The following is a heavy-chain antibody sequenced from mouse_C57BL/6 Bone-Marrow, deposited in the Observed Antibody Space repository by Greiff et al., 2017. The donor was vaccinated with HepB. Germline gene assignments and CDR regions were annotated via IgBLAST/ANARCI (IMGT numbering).Heavy chain of an antibody. V-gene: IGHV1-74*01. CDR3: AIGVLRRCNRCAY. CDR2: IHPSDSDT. Sequence: QVQLQQPGAELVKPGASVKVSCKASGYTFTSYWMHWVKQRPGQGLEWIGRIHPSDSDTNYNQKFKGKATLTVYKSSSTAYMQLSSLTSVDAAVYYCAIGVLRRCNRCAYWGQGTLVTVSA. D-gene: IGHD1-1*01. J-gene: IGHJ3*01. CDR1: GYTFTSYW.